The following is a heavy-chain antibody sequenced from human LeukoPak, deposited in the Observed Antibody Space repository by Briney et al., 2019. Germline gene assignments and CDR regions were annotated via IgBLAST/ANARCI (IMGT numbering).Heavy chain of an antibody. Sequence: GASVKVSCKASGYTFTSYGISWVRQAPGQGLEWMGWISAYNGNTNYAQKLQGRVTMTTDTSTSTAYMELRSLRSDDTAVYYCARDYYDFWSGYSSLLNYWGQGTLVTVPS. CDR2: ISAYNGNT. D-gene: IGHD3-3*01. CDR1: GYTFTSYG. V-gene: IGHV1-18*01. J-gene: IGHJ4*02. CDR3: ARDYYDFWSGYSSLLNY.